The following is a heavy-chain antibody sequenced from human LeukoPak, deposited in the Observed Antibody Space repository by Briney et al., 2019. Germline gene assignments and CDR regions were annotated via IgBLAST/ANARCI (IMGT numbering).Heavy chain of an antibody. J-gene: IGHJ4*02. CDR1: GYTFTSYD. V-gene: IGHV1-8*01. Sequence: VASVKVSCKASGYTFTSYDINWVRQATGQGLEWMGWMNPNSGNTGYAQKFQGRVTMTRNTSISTAYMELSSLRSEDTAVYYCARFQWAPGYSNSWSQDYWGQGTLVTVSS. D-gene: IGHD6-13*01. CDR3: ARFQWAPGYSNSWSQDY. CDR2: MNPNSGNT.